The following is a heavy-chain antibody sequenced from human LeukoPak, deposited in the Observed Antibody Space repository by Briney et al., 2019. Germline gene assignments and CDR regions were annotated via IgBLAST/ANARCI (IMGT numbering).Heavy chain of an antibody. CDR2: ISAYNGNT. CDR3: ARADSGNYYYYYGMDV. Sequence: ASVKVSCKASGYTFTSYGISWVRQAPGQGLEWMGWISAYNGNTNYAQKLQGRVTMTTDTSTSTANMELRSLRSDDTAVYYCARADSGNYYYYYGMDVWGQGTTVTVSS. CDR1: GYTFTSYG. V-gene: IGHV1-18*01. J-gene: IGHJ6*02. D-gene: IGHD6-13*01.